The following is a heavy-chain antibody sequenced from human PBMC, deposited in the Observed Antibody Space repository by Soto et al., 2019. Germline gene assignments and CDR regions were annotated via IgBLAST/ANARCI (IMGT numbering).Heavy chain of an antibody. CDR1: GFIFSTYA. CDR2: ISGSTSNP. J-gene: IGHJ6*02. V-gene: IGHV3-23*01. Sequence: EVQLLESGGGLVQPGGSLTLSCAASGFIFSTYAMTWVRQAPGKGLEWVSAISGSTSNPYYADSVKGRFTISRDNSKNTVYLQMNSLRSEDTALYYCAKDTGRHYDSSWGHSYGLDVWGQGTTVTVSS. D-gene: IGHD3-22*01. CDR3: AKDTGRHYDSSWGHSYGLDV.